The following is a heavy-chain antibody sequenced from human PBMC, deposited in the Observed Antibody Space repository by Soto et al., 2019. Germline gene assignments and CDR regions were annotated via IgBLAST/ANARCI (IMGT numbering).Heavy chain of an antibody. J-gene: IGHJ3*02. V-gene: IGHV3-9*01. CDR1: GFTFSTYS. CDR3: AKGLELRTPMFLDAFDI. CDR2: ISWNSGSI. Sequence: SGFTFSTYSMNWVRQAPGKGLEWVSGISWNSGSIGYADSVKGRFTISRDNAKNSLYLQMNSLRAEDTVLYYCAKGLELRTPMFLDAFDIWGQGTMVTVSS. D-gene: IGHD1-7*01.